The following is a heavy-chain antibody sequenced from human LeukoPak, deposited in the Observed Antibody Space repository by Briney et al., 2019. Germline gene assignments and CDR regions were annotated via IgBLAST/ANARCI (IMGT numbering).Heavy chain of an antibody. CDR2: ISNSGGNT. V-gene: IGHV3-23*01. CDR1: GFIFSSYG. J-gene: IGHJ6*03. D-gene: IGHD1-26*01. Sequence: PGGSLRLSCAASGFIFSSYGMHWVRQAPGKGLEWVSAISNSGGNTYYADSVKGRFTISRDNSRNTLYLQMNSLRAEDTAVYYCAKDDGGSYYIYYYYMDVWGKGTTVTISS. CDR3: AKDDGGSYYIYYYYMDV.